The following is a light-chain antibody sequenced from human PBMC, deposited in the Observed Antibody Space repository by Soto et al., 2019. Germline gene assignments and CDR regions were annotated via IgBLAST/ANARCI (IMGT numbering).Light chain of an antibody. CDR3: TVWDDSLRGRL. CDR1: SSNIESNF. J-gene: IGLJ2*01. CDR2: RNN. V-gene: IGLV1-47*01. Sequence: QAVVTQPPSASGTPGQRVTISCSGSSSNIESNFVYWYQQFPGTAPRLLIYRNNQRPSGVPDRFSGSKSGTSASPAISALRSEDEADYYCTVWDDSLRGRLFGGGTQLTVL.